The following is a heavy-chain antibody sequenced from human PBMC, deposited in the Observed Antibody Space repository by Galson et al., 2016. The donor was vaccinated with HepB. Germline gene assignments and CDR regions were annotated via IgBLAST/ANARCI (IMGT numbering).Heavy chain of an antibody. V-gene: IGHV6-1*01. CDR2: TYYRSDWRS. J-gene: IGHJ4*02. CDR1: GDSVFNTNAG. Sequence: CAISGDSVFNTNAGWNWVRQSPSRGLEWLGRTYYRSDWRSDYADSVKGRITINPDTSKYHFSLHLDPVTPEDTAVYYCARSYLLGRGFGSWGQGTLVTVSS. D-gene: IGHD7-27*01. CDR3: ARSYLLGRGFGS.